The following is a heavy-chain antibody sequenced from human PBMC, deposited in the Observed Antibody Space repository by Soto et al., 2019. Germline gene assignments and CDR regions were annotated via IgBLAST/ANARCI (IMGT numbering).Heavy chain of an antibody. D-gene: IGHD1-20*01. Sequence: PGGSLRLSCAASGFALSSCYMMWVRQAPGKGLECVSITYNGGSTHYADSVKGRFTISRDDSTNTLYLQMNSLRAEDTAVYYCARDPPITSDYAMDVWGQGTTVTVSS. CDR2: TYNGGST. J-gene: IGHJ6*02. V-gene: IGHV3-53*01. CDR1: GFALSSCY. CDR3: ARDPPITSDYAMDV.